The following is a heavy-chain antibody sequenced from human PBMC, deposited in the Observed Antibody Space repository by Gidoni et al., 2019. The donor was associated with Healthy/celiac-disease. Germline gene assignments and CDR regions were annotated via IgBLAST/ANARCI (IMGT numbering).Heavy chain of an antibody. D-gene: IGHD3-22*01. CDR1: GFTFSSYA. Sequence: AASGFTFSSYAMHWVRQAPGKGLEWVAVISYDGSNKYYADSVKGRFTSSRDNSKNTLYLQMNSLRAEDTAVYYCARSRAHYYDSSGYSASSSYYYYGMDVWGQGTTVTVSS. V-gene: IGHV3-30*04. CDR3: ARSRAHYYDSSGYSASSSYYYYGMDV. CDR2: ISYDGSNK. J-gene: IGHJ6*02.